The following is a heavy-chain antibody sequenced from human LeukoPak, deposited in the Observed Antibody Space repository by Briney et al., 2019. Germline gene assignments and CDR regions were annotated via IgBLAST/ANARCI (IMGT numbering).Heavy chain of an antibody. CDR2: INHSGST. CDR3: ARGRSNIVVVVAATSFDY. Sequence: SETLSLTCAVYGGSFSGYYWSWIRQPPGKGLEWIGEINHSGSTNYNPSLKSRVTISADTSKNQFSLKLSSVTAADTAVYYCARGRSNIVVVVAATSFDYWGQGTLVTVSS. D-gene: IGHD2-15*01. V-gene: IGHV4-34*01. CDR1: GGSFSGYY. J-gene: IGHJ4*02.